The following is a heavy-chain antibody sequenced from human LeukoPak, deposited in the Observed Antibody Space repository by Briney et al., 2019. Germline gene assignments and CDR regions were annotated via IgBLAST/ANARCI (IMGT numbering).Heavy chain of an antibody. CDR1: GYSISSGYY. V-gene: IGHV4-38-2*02. D-gene: IGHD3-3*01. CDR2: IYHSGNT. Sequence: PSETLSLTCTVSGYSISSGYYWGWIRQPPGKGLEWIGSIYHSGNTYFNPSLKSRVTISVDKSKNQFSLKLSSVTAADTAVYYCAREDYDDSGAWYFDLWGRGTLVTVSS. J-gene: IGHJ2*01. CDR3: AREDYDDSGAWYFDL.